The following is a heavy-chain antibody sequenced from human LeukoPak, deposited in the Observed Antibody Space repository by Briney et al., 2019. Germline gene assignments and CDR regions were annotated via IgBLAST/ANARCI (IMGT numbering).Heavy chain of an antibody. D-gene: IGHD3-22*01. V-gene: IGHV3-11*01. CDR2: ISTSGSSI. J-gene: IGHJ4*02. CDR3: ARGGYYDSSGHIFYY. CDR1: GFTFSDYY. Sequence: PGGSLRLSCAASGFTFSDYYMSWIRQAPGKGLEWVSYISTSGSSIYYADSVKGRFTISRDYAKNSLYLQMNSLRAEDTAVYYCARGGYYDSSGHIFYYWGQGTLVTVSS.